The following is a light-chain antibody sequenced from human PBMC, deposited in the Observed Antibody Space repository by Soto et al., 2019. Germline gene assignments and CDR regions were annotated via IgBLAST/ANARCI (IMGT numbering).Light chain of an antibody. CDR2: AAS. CDR1: QSISSY. Sequence: DIYMTQSPSSRSVSVDEIVTITCRASQSISSYLNWYQQKPGKAPKLLIYAASSLQSGVPSRFSGSGSGTDFTLTISSLQPEDFATYYCQQSYSTPSITFGQGTRLEIK. CDR3: QQSYSTPSIT. J-gene: IGKJ5*01. V-gene: IGKV1-39*01.